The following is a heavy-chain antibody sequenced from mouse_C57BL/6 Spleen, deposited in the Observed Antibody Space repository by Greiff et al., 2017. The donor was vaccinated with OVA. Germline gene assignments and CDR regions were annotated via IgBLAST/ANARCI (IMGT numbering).Heavy chain of an antibody. CDR3: SRAVGCSDAIDY. Sequence: VQLQQSGAELVKPGASVKISCKASGYAFSSYWMNWVKQRPGKGLEWIGQIYPGDGATKYNGKFKGKANLTANKSSSTASMQLSSLSSVYSAFYFCSRAVGCSDAIDYGGQGTSVTVSS. V-gene: IGHV1-80*01. CDR2: IYPGDGAT. D-gene: IGHD3-3*01. CDR1: GYAFSSYW. J-gene: IGHJ4*01.